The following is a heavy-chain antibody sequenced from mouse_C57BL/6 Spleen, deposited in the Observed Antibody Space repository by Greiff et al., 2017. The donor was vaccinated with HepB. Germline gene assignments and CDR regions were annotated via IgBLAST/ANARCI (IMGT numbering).Heavy chain of an antibody. J-gene: IGHJ1*03. V-gene: IGHV6-3*01. D-gene: IGHD1-1*01. CDR2: IRLKSDNYAT. Sequence: EVKLVESGGGLVQPGGSMKLSCVASGFTFSNYWMNWVRQSPEKGLEWVAQIRLKSDNYATHYAESVKGRFTISRDDSKSSVYLQMNNVRAEDTGIYYCQIPFITTVVATDFDVWGTGTTVTVSS. CDR1: GFTFSNYW. CDR3: QIPFITTVVATDFDV.